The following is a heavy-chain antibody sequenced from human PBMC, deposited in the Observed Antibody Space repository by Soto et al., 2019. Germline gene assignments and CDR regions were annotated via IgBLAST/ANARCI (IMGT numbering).Heavy chain of an antibody. CDR1: GFMFTSYS. V-gene: IGHV3-7*03. CDR3: ARQMYYDFWSGKLWAFDI. J-gene: IGHJ3*02. D-gene: IGHD3-3*01. CDR2: IDQDGSEK. Sequence: PGGSLRLSCVASGFMFTSYSMSWVRQAPGKGLEWVTNIDQDGSEKYYVDSVKGRFTISRDNAKNSLYLQMNSLRAEDTAVYYCARQMYYDFWSGKLWAFDIWGQGTMVTVSS.